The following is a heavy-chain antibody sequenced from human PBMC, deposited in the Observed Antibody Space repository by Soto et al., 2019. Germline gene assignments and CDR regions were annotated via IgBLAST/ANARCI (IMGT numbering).Heavy chain of an antibody. V-gene: IGHV3-30*18. D-gene: IGHD1-26*01. Sequence: GGSLRLSCAASGFIFSNYGLHWVRQAPGKELEWVAVISYDGSNKYYADSVKGRFTISRDNSKNTLYLQMSCLRAEDTAVYYCAKDVGAKLGATIGMDVGCQGNTVTVSS. CDR2: ISYDGSNK. J-gene: IGHJ6*02. CDR3: AKDVGAKLGATIGMDV. CDR1: GFIFSNYG.